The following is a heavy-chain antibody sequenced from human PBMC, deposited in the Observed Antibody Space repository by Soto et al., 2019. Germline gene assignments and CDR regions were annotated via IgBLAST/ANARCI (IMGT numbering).Heavy chain of an antibody. CDR1: GGTFSSYA. CDR2: IIPIFGTA. D-gene: IGHD1-26*01. J-gene: IGHJ4*02. CDR3: EREGEMALDY. Sequence: QVQLVQSGAEVKKPGSSVKVSCKAFGGTFSSYAISWVRQAPGQGLEWMGGIIPIFGTANYAQKFQGRVTITADESTSTAYMELRSLRAEDTDVYYCEREGEMALDYWGQGTLVTVSS. V-gene: IGHV1-69*12.